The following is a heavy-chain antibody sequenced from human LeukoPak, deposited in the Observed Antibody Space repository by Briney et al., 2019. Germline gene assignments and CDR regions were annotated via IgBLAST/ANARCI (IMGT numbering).Heavy chain of an antibody. Sequence: GGSLRLSCAASGSTFSSYAMSWVRQAPGTGLEWVSHISSRSSVTSHADSVKGRFTISRDNFKNALYLQMNSLRAEDTAVYYCAKRGIYYDTSGQPQYYFDSWGLGTLVTVPS. D-gene: IGHD3-22*01. CDR3: AKRGIYYDTSGQPQYYFDS. J-gene: IGHJ4*02. V-gene: IGHV3-23*01. CDR1: GSTFSSYA. CDR2: ISSRSSVT.